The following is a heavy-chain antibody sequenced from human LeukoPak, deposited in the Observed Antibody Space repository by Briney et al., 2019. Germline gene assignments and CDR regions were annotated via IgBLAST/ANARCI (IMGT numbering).Heavy chain of an antibody. CDR3: AKGAPDYYGSGSYVDY. D-gene: IGHD3-10*01. J-gene: IGHJ4*02. CDR1: GFTFSSYA. Sequence: PGGSLRLSCAASGFTFSSYAMSWVRQAPGKGLEWVSAISGSGGSTYYADSVKGRFTISRDNSKNTLYLQMNSLRAEDTAVYHCAKGAPDYYGSGSYVDYWGQGTLVTVSS. CDR2: ISGSGGST. V-gene: IGHV3-23*01.